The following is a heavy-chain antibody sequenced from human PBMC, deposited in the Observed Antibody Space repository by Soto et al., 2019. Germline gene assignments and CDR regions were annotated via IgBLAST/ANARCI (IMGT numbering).Heavy chain of an antibody. CDR1: GSSFAGYW. Sequence: GESLKISCKGSGSSFAGYWIGLVRQMRGKGLDWMGVIYPGDSDTRYSPSFHGQVTISAAKSISTAYLQWSSLKASDTAMYFCARLPGVRGVFDGFNIWGQGTMVT. J-gene: IGHJ3*02. CDR2: IYPGDSDT. D-gene: IGHD3-10*01. V-gene: IGHV5-51*01. CDR3: ARLPGVRGVFDGFNI.